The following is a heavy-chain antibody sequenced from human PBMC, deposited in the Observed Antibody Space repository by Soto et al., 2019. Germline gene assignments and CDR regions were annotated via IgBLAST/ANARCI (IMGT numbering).Heavy chain of an antibody. Sequence: QVQLVQSGAEVKKPGASVKVSCKASGYPFRSYDITWVRQATGQGLEWMGWMNPNSGNTGYAQKFQGRVTMTRDTSTSTAYMELSSLRSEDTAIYYCARAYSSTWYEGGYWGQGTLVTVSS. V-gene: IGHV1-8*01. D-gene: IGHD6-13*01. CDR3: ARAYSSTWYEGGY. J-gene: IGHJ4*02. CDR1: GYPFRSYD. CDR2: MNPNSGNT.